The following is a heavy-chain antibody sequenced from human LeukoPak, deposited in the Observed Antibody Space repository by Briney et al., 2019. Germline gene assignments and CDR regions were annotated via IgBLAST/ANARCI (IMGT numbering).Heavy chain of an antibody. V-gene: IGHV1-58*02. Sequence: SVKVSCKTSRFTFTSSAIQWVRHARGQRLEWIGWIVVGSVNTNYAQKFQERVTITRDMSTSTAYMELSSLRSEDTAIYYCAAGAVYTSGFDYWGQGTLVTVSS. J-gene: IGHJ4*02. CDR1: RFTFTSSA. D-gene: IGHD6-19*01. CDR2: IVVGSVNT. CDR3: AAGAVYTSGFDY.